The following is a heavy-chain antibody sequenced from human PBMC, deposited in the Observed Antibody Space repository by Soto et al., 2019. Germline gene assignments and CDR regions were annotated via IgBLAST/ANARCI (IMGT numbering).Heavy chain of an antibody. J-gene: IGHJ6*02. CDR3: ARGPPFVVISLYGMDV. D-gene: IGHD3-22*01. CDR2: ISYDGSNK. Sequence: GGSLRLSCAASGFTFSSYAMHWVRQAPGKGLEWVAVISYDGSNKYYADSVKGRFTISRDNSKNTLYLQMNSLRAEDTAVYYCARGPPFVVISLYGMDVWGQGTTVTVSS. CDR1: GFTFSSYA. V-gene: IGHV3-30-3*01.